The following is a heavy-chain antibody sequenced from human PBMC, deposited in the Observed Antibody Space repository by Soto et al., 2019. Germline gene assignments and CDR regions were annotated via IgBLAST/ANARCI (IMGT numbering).Heavy chain of an antibody. V-gene: IGHV1-69*06. CDR3: ARALLSHSYDSGGYDSYFHAMDV. D-gene: IGHD3-22*01. J-gene: IGHJ6*02. Sequence: ASVKVSCKASGGTFSSLDVNWVRQAPGQGLEWMGGIIPISETTNYAQIFQGRVSIVADKSTSTAYMELSRLRSEDTAVYYCARALLSHSYDSGGYDSYFHAMDVWGQGTPVTVSS. CDR2: IIPISETT. CDR1: GGTFSSLD.